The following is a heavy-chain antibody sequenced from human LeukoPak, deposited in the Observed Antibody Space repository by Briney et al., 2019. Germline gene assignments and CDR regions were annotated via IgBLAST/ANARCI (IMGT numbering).Heavy chain of an antibody. J-gene: IGHJ4*02. D-gene: IGHD5-12*01. CDR3: VRDRSQWLRYHSFDY. CDR1: GFTFSSYA. CDR2: ISGSGGST. Sequence: PGGSLRLSCAASGFTFSSYAMSWVRQAPGKGLEWVSAISGSGGSTYYADSVKGRFTISRDNSKNSLYLQMNSLRDEDTAVYYCVRDRSQWLRYHSFDYWGQGSLVTVSS. V-gene: IGHV3-23*01.